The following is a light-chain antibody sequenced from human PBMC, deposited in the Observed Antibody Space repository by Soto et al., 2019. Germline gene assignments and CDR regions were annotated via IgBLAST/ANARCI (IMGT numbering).Light chain of an antibody. V-gene: IGKV3-11*01. J-gene: IGKJ5*01. CDR2: DAS. CDR3: QHRSNWPT. Sequence: IVLTQSPATLSLSPGERATLSCRASQSVSSTFSWYQQKSGQPPTLLIYDASNRATAVPSMFSGSWSATDFTLTISSLEPEDFAVYYCQHRSNWPTFGQGTRLEIK. CDR1: QSVSST.